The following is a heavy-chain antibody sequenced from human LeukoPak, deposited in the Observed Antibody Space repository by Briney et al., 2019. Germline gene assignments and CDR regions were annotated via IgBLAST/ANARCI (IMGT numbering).Heavy chain of an antibody. V-gene: IGHV4-61*01. Sequence: SETLSLTCTVSGGSISSGNYYWSWIRQPPGKGLEWIGYIYYSGSTNYNPSLKSRVTISVDTSKNQFSLKLSSVTAADTAVYYCARDPSGYFNYWGQGTLATVSS. CDR1: GGSISSGNYY. CDR3: ARDPSGYFNY. J-gene: IGHJ4*02. D-gene: IGHD3-22*01. CDR2: IYYSGST.